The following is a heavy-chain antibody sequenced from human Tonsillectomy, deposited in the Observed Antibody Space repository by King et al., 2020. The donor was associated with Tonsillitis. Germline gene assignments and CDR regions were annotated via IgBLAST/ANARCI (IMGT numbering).Heavy chain of an antibody. J-gene: IGHJ4*02. CDR3: AIEGITGTTTPPFDY. CDR1: GGTFSSFA. V-gene: IGHV1-69*04. Sequence: QLVQSGAEVKKPGSSVKVSCKASGGTFSSFAINWVRQAPGQGLEWLGRIIPILGIANYALKFQGRLTITADKSTSTADMELSSLRSEDTAVYYCAIEGITGTTTPPFDYWGQGTLVTVSS. D-gene: IGHD1-20*01. CDR2: IIPILGIA.